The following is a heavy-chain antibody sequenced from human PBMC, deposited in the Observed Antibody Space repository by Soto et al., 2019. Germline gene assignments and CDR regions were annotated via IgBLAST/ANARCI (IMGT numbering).Heavy chain of an antibody. Sequence: SETLSLTCTVSGDSITSINKYWGWIRHPPGMGLEWIANIYYDGSTFYNPSLKSRVAMSIDTSKNQFSLNLTSVTATDTAVYYCTTVVIPGTRHMD. CDR3: TTVVIPGTRHMD. V-gene: IGHV4-39*01. J-gene: IGHJ6*03. CDR2: IYYDGST. CDR1: GDSITSINKY. D-gene: IGHD2-21*01.